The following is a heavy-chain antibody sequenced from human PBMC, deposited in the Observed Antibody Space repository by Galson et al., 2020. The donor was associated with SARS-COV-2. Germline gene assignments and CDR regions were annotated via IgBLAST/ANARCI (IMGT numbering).Heavy chain of an antibody. D-gene: IGHD2-21*01. J-gene: IGHJ4*02. CDR2: IFSGGSA. CDR3: ARGGWGGDFIDY. Sequence: SETLSLTCSVSGGSISSGGYQWCWIRQPPGKGLEWIGYIFSGGSAYYNPSLKSRITISVDTSKNRSSLNLNSVTAADTAVYFCARGGWGGDFIDYWGQGALVTVFS. CDR1: GGSISSGGYQ. V-gene: IGHV4-30-4*08.